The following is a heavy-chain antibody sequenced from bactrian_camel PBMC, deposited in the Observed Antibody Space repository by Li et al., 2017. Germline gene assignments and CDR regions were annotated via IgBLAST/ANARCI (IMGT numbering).Heavy chain of an antibody. V-gene: IGHV3S40*01. D-gene: IGHD1*01. CDR2: ISAGGVST. CDR1: GFAFSVSA. J-gene: IGHJ6*01. Sequence: VQLVESGGDLVPPGGSLRLSCTASGFAFSVSAMSWVRQAPGKGLVWVSVISAGGVSTYYADSVKGRFTISRDNAKNTVYLQLNSLKIEDMAMYYCAKDMLVDRVCVGFDYWGQGTQVTVS. CDR3: AKDMLVDRVCVGFDY.